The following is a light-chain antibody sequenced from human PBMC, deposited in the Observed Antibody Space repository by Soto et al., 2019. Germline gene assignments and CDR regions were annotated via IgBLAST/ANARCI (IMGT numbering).Light chain of an antibody. CDR3: CSYAGSTVFDV. CDR2: AVR. CDR1: SSDIGAYNF. V-gene: IGLV2-11*01. J-gene: IGLJ1*01. Sequence: QSALTQPRSVSGSRGQTVTISCTGSSSDIGAYNFVSWYQQFAGQAPKLLIFAVRKRPAGVPARFSASKSGNTASLTISGLDAEDEADYYCCSYAGSTVFDVFGTGTKLTVL.